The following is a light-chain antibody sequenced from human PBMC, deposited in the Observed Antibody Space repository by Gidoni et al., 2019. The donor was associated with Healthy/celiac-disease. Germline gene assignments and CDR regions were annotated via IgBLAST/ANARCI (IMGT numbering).Light chain of an antibody. CDR2: SNN. V-gene: IGLV1-44*01. CDR3: AAWDDSLNGPHVV. CDR1: SSNIGSNT. Sequence: QSVLTQPPSASGTPGQRVPISCSGSSSNIGSNTVNWYQQLPGTAPKLLIYSNNQRPSGVPDRFSGSTSGTSASLAISGLQSEDEADYYCAAWDDSLNGPHVVFGGGTKLTVL. J-gene: IGLJ2*01.